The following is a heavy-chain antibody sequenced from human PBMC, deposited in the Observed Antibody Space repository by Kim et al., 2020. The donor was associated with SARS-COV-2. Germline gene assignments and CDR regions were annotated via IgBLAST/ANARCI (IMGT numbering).Heavy chain of an antibody. J-gene: IGHJ5*02. D-gene: IGHD6-19*01. V-gene: IGHV4-59*08. CDR2: IYDSGKT. Sequence: SETLSLTCSVSDSSITTFYWNWIRQSPGKGLEWVGHIYDSGKTNYNPSLNSRVTISADTSRNSFSLRLSSVTAADTAMYFCARRRFKSSPFDPWGQGILVTVSS. CDR1: DSSITTFY. CDR3: ARRRFKSSPFDP.